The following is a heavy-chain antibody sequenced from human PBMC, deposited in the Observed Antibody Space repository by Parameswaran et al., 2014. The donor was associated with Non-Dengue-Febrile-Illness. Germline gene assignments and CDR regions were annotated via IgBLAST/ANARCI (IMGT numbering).Heavy chain of an antibody. V-gene: IGHV3-23*01. J-gene: IGHJ4*02. D-gene: IGHD3-16*01. CDR3: AKDLYGGLYPRSFDY. CDR2: ISGSGGST. Sequence: RWIRQPPGKGLEWVSAISGSGGSTYYADSVKGRFTISRDNSKNTLYLQMNSLRAEDTAVYYCAKDLYGGLYPRSFDYWGQGTLVTVSS.